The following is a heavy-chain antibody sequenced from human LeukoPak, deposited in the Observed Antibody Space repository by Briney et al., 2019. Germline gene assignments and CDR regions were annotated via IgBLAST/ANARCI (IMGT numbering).Heavy chain of an antibody. Sequence: ASVTVSCKASGYTFTGYQMHWVRQAPGQGLEGMGWSNPNSGGTNYAQKLQGRVTMTRDTSISTAYMELSRLRSDATAVYHCARDLEYSSSNRPYDYWGQGTLVTVSS. V-gene: IGHV1-2*02. CDR1: GYTFTGYQ. D-gene: IGHD6-6*01. J-gene: IGHJ4*02. CDR3: ARDLEYSSSNRPYDY. CDR2: SNPNSGGT.